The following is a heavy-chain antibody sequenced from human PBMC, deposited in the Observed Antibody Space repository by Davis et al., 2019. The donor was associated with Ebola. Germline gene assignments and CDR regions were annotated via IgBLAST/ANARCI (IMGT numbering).Heavy chain of an antibody. Sequence: GESLKISCAASGFTFSSYGMHWVRQAPGKGLEWVAFIRYDGSNKYYADSVKGRFTISRDNSKNTLYLQMNSLRAEDTAVYYCAKDQGYYDFWTRGGYYMDVWGKGTTVTVSS. V-gene: IGHV3-30*02. CDR1: GFTFSSYG. CDR3: AKDQGYYDFWTRGGYYMDV. CDR2: IRYDGSNK. J-gene: IGHJ6*03. D-gene: IGHD3-3*01.